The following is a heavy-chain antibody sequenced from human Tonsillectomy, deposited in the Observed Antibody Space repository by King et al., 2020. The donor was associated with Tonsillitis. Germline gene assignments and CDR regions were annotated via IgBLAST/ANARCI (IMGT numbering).Heavy chain of an antibody. J-gene: IGHJ5*01. V-gene: IGHV3-48*01. CDR1: GFTFNIYS. CDR2: ISSSSSTI. D-gene: IGHD3-22*01. CDR3: ARTSYYDSSGYDDGFDS. Sequence: VQLVESGGGLVQPGGSLRLSCAASGFTFNIYSMNWVRQAPGKGLEWGSYISSSSSTIYYADSVKGRFTISRDNAKNSLYLQMNSLRAEDTAVYFCARTSYYDSSGYDDGFDSWGQGTLVTVSS.